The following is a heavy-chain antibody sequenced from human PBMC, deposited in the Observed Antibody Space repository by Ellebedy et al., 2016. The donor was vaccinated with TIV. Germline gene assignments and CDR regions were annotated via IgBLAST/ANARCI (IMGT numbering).Heavy chain of an antibody. CDR2: VSADGGRK. CDR1: GFTFRRFA. V-gene: IGHV3-30*18. D-gene: IGHD6-13*01. Sequence: GESLKISXAASGFTFRRFAMHWVRQAPGKGLEWVAVVSADGGRKSYADSVKERFTISRDNSKNTLFVQMNSLRVEDTAVYYCAKPSDPNPGYSASWATYFDSWGQGTLVTVSS. J-gene: IGHJ4*02. CDR3: AKPSDPNPGYSASWATYFDS.